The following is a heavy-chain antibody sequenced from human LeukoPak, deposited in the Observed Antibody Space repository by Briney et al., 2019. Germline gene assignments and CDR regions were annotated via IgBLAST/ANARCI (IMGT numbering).Heavy chain of an antibody. Sequence: SETLSLTCTVSGGSISSYYWGWIRQPPGKGLEWIGYIYYSGSSNYNPSLKSRVNISVDTSKNQFSLRLSPVTAADTAMYYCARQKPGSYAFDIWGQGTMVTVSS. CDR1: GGSISSYY. D-gene: IGHD3-10*01. CDR3: ARQKPGSYAFDI. J-gene: IGHJ3*02. V-gene: IGHV4-59*08. CDR2: IYYSGSS.